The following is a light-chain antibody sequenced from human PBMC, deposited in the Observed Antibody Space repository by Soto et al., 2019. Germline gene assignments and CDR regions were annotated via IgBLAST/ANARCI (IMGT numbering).Light chain of an antibody. CDR1: SRAVTGGHY. Sequence: QAVVTQDPSLTGSPGGSVTLTCASSSRAVTGGHYPNWYQQKPGQAPKALIYSASNQPSWIPARFSGSLLGSKAALTLSGVQPEDEADYYCLLYSGGAKGVFGGGTKLTVL. J-gene: IGLJ3*02. CDR3: LLYSGGAKGV. CDR2: SAS. V-gene: IGLV7-43*01.